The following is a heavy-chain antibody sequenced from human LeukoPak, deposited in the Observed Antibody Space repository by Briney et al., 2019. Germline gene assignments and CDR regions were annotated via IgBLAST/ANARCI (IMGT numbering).Heavy chain of an antibody. V-gene: IGHV1-18*01. Sequence: ASVKVSCKASGYTFTSYGISWVRQAPGQGLEWMGWISAYNGNTNYAQKLQGRVTMTTDTSTSTAYMELSSLRSEDTAVYYCARGSMLWGYHYSNAFDIWGQGTMVTVSS. CDR3: ARGSMLWGYHYSNAFDI. CDR1: GYTFTSYG. D-gene: IGHD2/OR15-2a*01. J-gene: IGHJ3*02. CDR2: ISAYNGNT.